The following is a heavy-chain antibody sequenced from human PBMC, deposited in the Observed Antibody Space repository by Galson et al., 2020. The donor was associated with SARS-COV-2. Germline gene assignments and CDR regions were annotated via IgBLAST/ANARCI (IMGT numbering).Heavy chain of an antibody. V-gene: IGHV4-34*01. CDR3: ARGIYDYVWVSYRFLGY. CDR2: VDHGGST. Sequence: SETLSLTCAVYGGSFTGYFWNWIRQSPGKGLEWIGEVDHGGSTNYNPSLKSRVTMSVDTSKNQFSLKLTSVTAADTAIYYCARGIYDYVWVSYRFLGYWGQGTRVTVS. D-gene: IGHD3-16*02. J-gene: IGHJ4*02. CDR1: GGSFTGYF.